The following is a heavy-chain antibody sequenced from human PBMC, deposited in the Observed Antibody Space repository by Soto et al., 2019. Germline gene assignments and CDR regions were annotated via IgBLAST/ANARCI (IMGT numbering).Heavy chain of an antibody. D-gene: IGHD1-26*01. CDR3: AREGRVGAFDY. J-gene: IGHJ4*02. CDR1: GFTFSSYA. V-gene: IGHV3-30-3*01. CDR2: ISYDGSNK. Sequence: QVQLVESGGGVVHPGRSLRLSCAASGFTFSSYAMHWVRQAPGKGLEWVAVISYDGSNKYYADSVKCRFTISRDNSKNTLYLQMNSLRAEDTAVYYCAREGRVGAFDYWGQGTMVTVSS.